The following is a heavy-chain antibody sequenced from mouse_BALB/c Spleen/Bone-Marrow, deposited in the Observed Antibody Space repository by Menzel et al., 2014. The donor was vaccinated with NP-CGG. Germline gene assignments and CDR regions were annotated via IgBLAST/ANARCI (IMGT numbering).Heavy chain of an antibody. Sequence: EVKLMESGPGLVKPSQSLSLTCAVTGYSITSDYAWHWIRQFPGNKLEWMGYISYSGSTSYYPSLKGRISITRDTSKNQFFLQLNSVTTEDTATYYCARSADWYFDVWGAGTTVTVSS. CDR3: ARSADWYFDV. V-gene: IGHV3-2*02. CDR2: ISYSGST. CDR1: GYSITSDYA. J-gene: IGHJ1*01.